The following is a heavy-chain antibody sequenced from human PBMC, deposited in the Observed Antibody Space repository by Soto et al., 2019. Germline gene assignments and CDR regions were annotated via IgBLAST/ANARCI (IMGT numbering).Heavy chain of an antibody. V-gene: IGHV4-59*01. D-gene: IGHD5-12*01. Sequence: SEILALSCAVYGESFRGYDWGCIRQPLGGGFEAIGYVHSSENTNFNPPLGSRVNMSVDTSKNKFSLKLTSVTAADTAVYYCARDLLLGGYEQWFDPWGQGTLVTVS. CDR3: ARDLLLGGYEQWFDP. CDR2: VHSSENT. CDR1: GESFRGYD. J-gene: IGHJ5*02.